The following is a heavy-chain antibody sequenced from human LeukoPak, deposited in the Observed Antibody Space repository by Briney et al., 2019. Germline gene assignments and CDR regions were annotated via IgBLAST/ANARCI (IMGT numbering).Heavy chain of an antibody. J-gene: IGHJ4*02. CDR2: INPSGGST. D-gene: IGHD6-13*01. V-gene: IGHV1-46*01. CDR3: ARGLADRAETVY. CDR1: GYTFTSYY. Sequence: GASVKVSCQAPGYTFTSYYMHWVRQAPGQGLEWMGIINPSGGSTSYAQKFQGRVTMTRDTSTSTVYMELSSLRSEDTAVYYCARGLADRAETVYWGQGTLVTVSS.